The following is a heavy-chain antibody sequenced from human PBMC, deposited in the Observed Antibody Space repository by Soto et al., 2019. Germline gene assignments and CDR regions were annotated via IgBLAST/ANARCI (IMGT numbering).Heavy chain of an antibody. V-gene: IGHV2-5*02. CDR3: VHSTPVEAFDI. J-gene: IGHJ3*02. CDR2: ISWDDDK. D-gene: IGHD2-15*01. Sequence: QITLKESGPPLVKPTQTLTLTCTFSGFSLSTSGVGVGWIRQPPGKALECLALISWDDDKRYSPSLKSRLTITRDTSKNQVVLTMTNMDPVDTATYYCVHSTPVEAFDIWGQGTMVTVSS. CDR1: GFSLSTSGVG.